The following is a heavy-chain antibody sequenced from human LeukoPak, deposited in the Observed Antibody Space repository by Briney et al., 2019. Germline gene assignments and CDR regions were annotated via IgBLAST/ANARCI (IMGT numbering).Heavy chain of an antibody. CDR1: GYTFTGYY. V-gene: IGHV1-2*02. J-gene: IGHJ4*02. D-gene: IGHD3-16*02. Sequence: ASVKVSCKASGYTFTGYYMHWVRQAPGQGLEWMGWINPNSGGTNYAQKFQGRATMTRDTSISTAYMELSRLRSDDTAVYYCARGPHMITFGGVIVQLGYWGQGTLVTVSS. CDR3: ARGPHMITFGGVIVQLGY. CDR2: INPNSGGT.